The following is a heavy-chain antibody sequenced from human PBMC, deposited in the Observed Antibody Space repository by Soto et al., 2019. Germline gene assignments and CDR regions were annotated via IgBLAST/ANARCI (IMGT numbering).Heavy chain of an antibody. V-gene: IGHV3-33*01. CDR3: VRDRPNTESLTGYFDT. CDR1: GFVFRTFR. D-gene: IGHD3-9*01. J-gene: IGHJ4*02. CDR2: IRFDGSTA. Sequence: GGSLILSCEASGFVFRTFRMHWVRRAPGKGLEWLATIRFDGSTARYAESVRGRFKISRDNSMNTLYLQLDRLRVEDTAVYYCVRDRPNTESLTGYFDTWGQGTPVTVSS.